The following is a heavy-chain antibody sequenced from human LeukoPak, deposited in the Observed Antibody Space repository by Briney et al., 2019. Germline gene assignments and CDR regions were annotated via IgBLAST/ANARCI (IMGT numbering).Heavy chain of an antibody. CDR1: GYTFANYA. CDR2: INSANGNT. CDR3: AREGRFIVAAYYYGMDV. V-gene: IGHV1-3*04. D-gene: IGHD6-13*01. Sequence: ASVKVSCEASGYTFANYAMHWVRQAPGQSLEWMGWINSANGNTKYSQKFQGRVTITRDTSASTAYMELSSLRSEDTAVYYCAREGRFIVAAYYYGMDVWGQGTTVTVSS. J-gene: IGHJ6*02.